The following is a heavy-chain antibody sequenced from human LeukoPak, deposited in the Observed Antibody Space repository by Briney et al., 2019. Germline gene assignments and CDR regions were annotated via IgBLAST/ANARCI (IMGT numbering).Heavy chain of an antibody. CDR3: ANENPDWFDP. Sequence: GGSLRLSCAASGFTFSSYSMNWVRQAPGKGLEWVSAISYSGGSTYYADSVKGRFTISRDNSKNTLYLQMNSLRAEDTAVYYCANENPDWFDPWGQGTLVTVSS. D-gene: IGHD1-14*01. CDR1: GFTFSSYS. J-gene: IGHJ5*02. CDR2: ISYSGGST. V-gene: IGHV3-23*01.